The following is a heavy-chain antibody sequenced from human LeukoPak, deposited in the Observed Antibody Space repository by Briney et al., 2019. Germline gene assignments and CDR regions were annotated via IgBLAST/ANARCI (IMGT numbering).Heavy chain of an antibody. CDR3: ARRASGYLDWFDP. V-gene: IGHV4-39*01. D-gene: IGHD3-3*01. CDR1: GGSISSSSYS. CDR2: IYYSGST. Sequence: SETLSLTCTVSGGSISSSSYSWGWIRQPPGKGLEWIGSIYYSGSTYYNPSLKSRVTISVDTSKNQFSLKLSSVTAADTAVYYCARRASGYLDWFDPWGQGTLVTVSS. J-gene: IGHJ5*02.